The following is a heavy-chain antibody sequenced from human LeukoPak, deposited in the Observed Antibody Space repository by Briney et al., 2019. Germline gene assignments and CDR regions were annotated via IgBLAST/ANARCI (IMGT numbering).Heavy chain of an antibody. D-gene: IGHD2-2*01. CDR1: GGTFSSYA. J-gene: IGHJ4*02. CDR3: ARGRYCSSTSCYVPSPHFDY. Sequence: ASVKVSCKASGGTFSSYAISWVRQAPGQGLEWMGGIIPIFGTANYAQKFQGRVTITADESTSTAYMELSSLRSEDTAVYYCARGRYCSSTSCYVPSPHFDYWGQGTPVTVSS. CDR2: IIPIFGTA. V-gene: IGHV1-69*01.